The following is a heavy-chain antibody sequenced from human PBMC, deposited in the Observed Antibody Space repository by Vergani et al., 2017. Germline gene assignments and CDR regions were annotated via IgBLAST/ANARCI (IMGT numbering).Heavy chain of an antibody. J-gene: IGHJ5*02. V-gene: IGHV4-30-4*01. CDR2: IYYSGST. Sequence: QVQLQESGPGLVKPSQTLSLTCTVSGGSISIGDYYWSWIRQPPGKGLEWIGYIYYSGSTYYNPSLKSRVTISVETSKNHFSLKLSSVTAADTAVYYCARDQGVHNWFDPWGQGTLVTVSS. CDR3: ARDQGVHNWFDP. CDR1: GGSISIGDYY.